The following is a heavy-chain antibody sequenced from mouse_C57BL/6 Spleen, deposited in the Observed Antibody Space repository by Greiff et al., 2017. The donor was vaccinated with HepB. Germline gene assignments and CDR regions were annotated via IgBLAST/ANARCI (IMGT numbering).Heavy chain of an antibody. V-gene: IGHV1-50*01. CDR3: ASLYDGYSYFDY. Sequence: QVQLQQPGAELVKPGASVKLSCKASGYTFTSYWMQWVKQRPGQGLEWIGEIDPSDSYTNYNQKFKGKATLTVDTSSSTAYMQLSSLTSEDSAVYYCASLYDGYSYFDYWGQGTTLTVSS. CDR2: IDPSDSYT. D-gene: IGHD2-3*01. CDR1: GYTFTSYW. J-gene: IGHJ2*01.